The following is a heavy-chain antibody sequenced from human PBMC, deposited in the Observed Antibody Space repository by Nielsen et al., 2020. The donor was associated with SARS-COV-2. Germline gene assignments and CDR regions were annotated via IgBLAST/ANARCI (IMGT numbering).Heavy chain of an antibody. J-gene: IGHJ4*02. CDR3: AKDTRGGYYDSSGPRML. V-gene: IGHV3-23*01. D-gene: IGHD3-22*01. CDR2: ISGSGGST. Sequence: SWVRQAPGKGLEWVSAISGSGGSTYYADSVKGRFTISRDNSKNTLYLQMNSLRAEDTAVYYCAKDTRGGYYDSSGPRMLWGQGTLVTVSS.